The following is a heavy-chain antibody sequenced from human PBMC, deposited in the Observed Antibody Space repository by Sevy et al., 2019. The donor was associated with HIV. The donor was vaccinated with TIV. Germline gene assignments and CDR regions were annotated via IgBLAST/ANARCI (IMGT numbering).Heavy chain of an antibody. J-gene: IGHJ4*02. D-gene: IGHD3-22*01. CDR1: GYIFTELS. CDR3: ATDSVLLKGRYYDSSGYYLHY. Sequence: ASVNVSCKVSGYIFTELSMHWVRQAPGKGLEWMGGFDPEDGETIYAQKFQGRVTMTEDTSTDTAYMDLSSLRSEDTAVYYCATDSVLLKGRYYDSSGYYLHYWGQGTLVTVSS. V-gene: IGHV1-24*01. CDR2: FDPEDGET.